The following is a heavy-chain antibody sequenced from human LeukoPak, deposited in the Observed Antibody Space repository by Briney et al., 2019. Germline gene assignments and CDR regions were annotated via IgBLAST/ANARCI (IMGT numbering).Heavy chain of an antibody. D-gene: IGHD3-9*01. CDR2: ISSGNSYI. Sequence: GGSLRLSCAASGFTLSSYSMNWVRQAPGKGLEWVSSISSGNSYIYYADSVKGRFTISRDNAKNSLYLQMNSLRTEDTGVYYCARDRLEDDILTVTDYFDYWGQGTLVTVSS. CDR3: ARDRLEDDILTVTDYFDY. CDR1: GFTLSSYS. V-gene: IGHV3-21*01. J-gene: IGHJ4*02.